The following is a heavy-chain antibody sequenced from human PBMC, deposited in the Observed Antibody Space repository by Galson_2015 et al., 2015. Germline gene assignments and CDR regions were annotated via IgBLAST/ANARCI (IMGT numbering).Heavy chain of an antibody. CDR1: GYTFTSYY. CDR3: ARAPYCSGGSCYSHDY. J-gene: IGHJ4*02. V-gene: IGHV1-46*01. D-gene: IGHD2-15*01. Sequence: SVKVSCKASGYTFTSYYMHWVRQAPGQGLEWMGIINPSSGSTSYAQKFQGRVTMTRDTSTSTVYMELSSLRSEDTAVYYCARAPYCSGGSCYSHDYWGQGTLVAVSS. CDR2: INPSSGST.